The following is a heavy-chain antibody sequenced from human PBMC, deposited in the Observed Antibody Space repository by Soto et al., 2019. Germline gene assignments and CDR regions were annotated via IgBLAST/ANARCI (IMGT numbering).Heavy chain of an antibody. V-gene: IGHV3-23*01. D-gene: IGHD3-22*01. CDR1: GFTFSSYA. Sequence: GGSLRLSCAASGFTFSSYAMSWVRQAPGKGLEWVSAISGGAGSTYYADSVKGRFTISRDNSKNTLYLQMNSLRAEDTAVYYCAKVGHPYYYDTSGYLPFDYWGQGTLVTVSS. CDR2: ISGGAGST. J-gene: IGHJ4*02. CDR3: AKVGHPYYYDTSGYLPFDY.